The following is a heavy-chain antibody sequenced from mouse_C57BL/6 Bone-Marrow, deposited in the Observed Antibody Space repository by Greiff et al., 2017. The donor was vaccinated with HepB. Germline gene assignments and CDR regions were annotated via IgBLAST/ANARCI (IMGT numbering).Heavy chain of an antibody. CDR2: IYPGSGNT. CDR1: GYTFTDYY. V-gene: IGHV1-76*01. Sequence: VQLQQSGAELVRPGASVKLSCKASGYTFTDYYINWVKQRPGQGLEWIARIYPGSGNTYYNEKFKGKATLTAEKSSSTAYMQLSSLTSEDSAVYFCARDLRAWFAYWGQGTLVTVSA. CDR3: ARDLRAWFAY. D-gene: IGHD2-12*01. J-gene: IGHJ3*01.